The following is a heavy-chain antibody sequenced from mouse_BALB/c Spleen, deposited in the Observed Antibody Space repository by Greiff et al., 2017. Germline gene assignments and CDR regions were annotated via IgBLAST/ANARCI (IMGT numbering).Heavy chain of an antibody. Sequence: VKLMESGPGLVAPSQSLSITCTVSGFSLTSYGVHWVRQPPGKGLEWLGVIWAGGSTNYNSALMSRLSISKDNSKSQVFLKMNSLQTDDTAMYYCAREGITTATYHAYWGQGTLVTVSA. CDR1: GFSLTSYG. CDR2: IWAGGST. V-gene: IGHV2-9*02. J-gene: IGHJ3*01. D-gene: IGHD1-2*01. CDR3: AREGITTATYHAY.